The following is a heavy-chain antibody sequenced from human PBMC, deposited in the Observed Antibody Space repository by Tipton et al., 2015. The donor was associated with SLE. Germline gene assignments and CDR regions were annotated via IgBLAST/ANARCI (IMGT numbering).Heavy chain of an antibody. CDR3: ARGTSGFDY. CDR2: IYYSGST. Sequence: TLSLTCTVSGGSISSHYWSWIRQPPGKGLEWIGYIYYSGSTNYNPSLKSRVTISVDTSKNQFSLKLSSVTAADTAVYYCARGTSGFDYWGQGTLVTVSS. V-gene: IGHV4-59*08. D-gene: IGHD3/OR15-3a*01. J-gene: IGHJ4*02. CDR1: GGSISSHY.